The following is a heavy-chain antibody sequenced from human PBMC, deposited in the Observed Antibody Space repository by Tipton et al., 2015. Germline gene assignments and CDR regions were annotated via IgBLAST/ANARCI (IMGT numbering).Heavy chain of an antibody. Sequence: TLSLTCTVSGGSISSHYWSWIRQSPGKGLEWIGYISYSGTTNYNPSLNSRVTISVDTSKNQFSLKLTSVTAADTAVYYCARHRGVGGLADYWGRGTLVTVSS. CDR3: ARHRGVGGLADY. D-gene: IGHD3-10*01. J-gene: IGHJ4*02. V-gene: IGHV4-59*08. CDR2: ISYSGTT. CDR1: GGSISSHY.